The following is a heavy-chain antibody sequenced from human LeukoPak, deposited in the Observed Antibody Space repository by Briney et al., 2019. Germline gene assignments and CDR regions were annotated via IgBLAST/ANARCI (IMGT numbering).Heavy chain of an antibody. CDR1: GFTFSNFW. CDR2: IKQDGFEK. V-gene: IGHV3-7*01. J-gene: IGHJ5*02. Sequence: GGSLRLSCAASGFTFSNFWMSWVRQAPGKGLEWVANIKQDGFEKYYVDSVRGRFTISRDNAKNSLSLQMNSLRAEDTAVYYCTRDGCTSTTCSTLGGFSSWGQGTLVTVSS. D-gene: IGHD2-2*01. CDR3: TRDGCTSTTCSTLGGFSS.